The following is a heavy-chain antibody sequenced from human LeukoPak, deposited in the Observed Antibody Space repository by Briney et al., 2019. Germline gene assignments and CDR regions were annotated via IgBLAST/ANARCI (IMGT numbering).Heavy chain of an antibody. J-gene: IGHJ6*03. CDR2: IYTSGST. D-gene: IGHD6-19*01. CDR1: SGSISTYY. CDR3: ARESGQWRVYNYYMDV. Sequence: PSETLSLTCTVSSGSISTYYWSWIRQPAGKGLEWIGRIYTSGSTDYNPSLKSRVTMSVDTSKTQFSLRLTSMTAADTAVYYCARESGQWRVYNYYMDVWGKGTTVTVPS. V-gene: IGHV4-4*07.